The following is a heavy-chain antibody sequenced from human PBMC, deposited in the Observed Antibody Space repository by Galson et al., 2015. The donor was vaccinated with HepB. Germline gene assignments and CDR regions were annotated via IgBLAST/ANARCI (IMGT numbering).Heavy chain of an antibody. CDR1: GFTFSSYA. D-gene: IGHD6-13*01. CDR2: ISWNSGYI. Sequence: SLRLSCAASGFTFSSYAMHWVRQAPGKGLEWVSGISWNSGYIDYADSVKGRFTISRDNAKNSLYLQMNSLRAEDTALYYCAKDQGSTSWYKWFDPWGQGTLVTVSS. J-gene: IGHJ5*02. V-gene: IGHV3-9*01. CDR3: AKDQGSTSWYKWFDP.